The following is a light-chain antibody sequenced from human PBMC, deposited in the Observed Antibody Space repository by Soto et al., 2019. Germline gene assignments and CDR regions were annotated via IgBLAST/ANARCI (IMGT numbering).Light chain of an antibody. CDR1: NSD. V-gene: IGLV2-8*01. Sequence: QSVLTQPPSASGSPGQSVTISCTGTNSDVSWHQQHPGKAPRLVIYEVTKRPSGVPARSSGSESDNAASLTISGLQAEDEADYYCSSYAGSTNLLFGGGTKLTVL. CDR2: EVT. J-gene: IGLJ2*01. CDR3: SSYAGSTNLL.